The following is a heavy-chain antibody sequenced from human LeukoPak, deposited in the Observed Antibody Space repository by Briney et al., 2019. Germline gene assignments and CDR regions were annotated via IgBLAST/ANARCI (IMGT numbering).Heavy chain of an antibody. CDR1: GGSISNFY. CDR2: IYYSGST. Sequence: SETLSLTCTVSGGSISNFYWNWIRQPPGKGLEWIGYIYYSGSTNYNPSLKSRVTISIDTSKNQFSLKLSSVTAADTAVYYCARDRTTKQQLDPGADLGNFDYWGQGTLVTVSS. J-gene: IGHJ4*02. V-gene: IGHV4-59*01. CDR3: ARDRTTKQQLDPGADLGNFDY. D-gene: IGHD6-13*01.